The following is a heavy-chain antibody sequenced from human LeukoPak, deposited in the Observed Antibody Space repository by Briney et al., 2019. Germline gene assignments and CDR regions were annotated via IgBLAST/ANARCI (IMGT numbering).Heavy chain of an antibody. V-gene: IGHV1-3*01. J-gene: IGHJ4*02. D-gene: IGHD3-22*01. CDR2: INAGNGNT. CDR1: GYTFTSYA. Sequence: ASVKVSCKASGYTFTSYAMHWVRQAPGQRLEWMGWINAGNGNTKYSQKFQGRVTITGDTSASTAYVELSSLRSEDTAVYYCARERTYYDSSGYYSVYGYWGQGTLVTVSS. CDR3: ARERTYYDSSGYYSVYGY.